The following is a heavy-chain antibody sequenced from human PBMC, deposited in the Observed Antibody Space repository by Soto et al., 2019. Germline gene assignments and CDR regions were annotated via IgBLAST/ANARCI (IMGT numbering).Heavy chain of an antibody. V-gene: IGHV1-69*06. D-gene: IGHD3-22*01. J-gene: IGHJ4*03. CDR3: ARVRTTKIYDSSGYRRADSDI. CDR1: GGTFSSYA. Sequence: SVKVSCKASGGTFSSYAISWVRQAPGQGLEWMGGIIPIFGTANYAQKFQGRVTITADKSTSTAYMELSSLRSEDTAVYYCARVRTTKIYDSSGYRRADSDIWGQGTLVTVSS. CDR2: IIPIFGTA.